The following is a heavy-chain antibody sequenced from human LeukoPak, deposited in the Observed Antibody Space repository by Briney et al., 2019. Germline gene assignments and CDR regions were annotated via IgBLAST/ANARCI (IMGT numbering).Heavy chain of an antibody. V-gene: IGHV3-74*01. CDR2: INSDGSST. Sequence: GRSLRLSCAASGFTFSSYAMHWVRQAPGKGLVWVSRINSDGSSTSYADSVKGRFTISRDNAKNTLYLQMNSLRAEDTAVYYCARDLGVVVAYYYYYYGMDVWGQGTTVTVSS. CDR1: GFTFSSYA. D-gene: IGHD3-22*01. CDR3: ARDLGVVVAYYYYYYGMDV. J-gene: IGHJ6*02.